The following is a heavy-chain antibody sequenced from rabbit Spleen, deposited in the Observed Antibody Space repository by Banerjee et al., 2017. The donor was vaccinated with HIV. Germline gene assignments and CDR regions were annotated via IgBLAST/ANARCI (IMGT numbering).Heavy chain of an antibody. V-gene: IGHV1S45*01. CDR1: GFSFSGSYY. J-gene: IGHJ4*01. D-gene: IGHD4-1*01. CDR2: IYNGDGST. Sequence: QEQLEESGGDLVKPGASLTLTCTASGFSFSGSYYMCWVRQAPGKGLEWIACIYNGDGSTYYASWVNGRFTISKTSSTTVTLQMTSLTVADTATYFCARDVSSDWRSFNLWGPGTLVTVS. CDR3: ARDVSSDWRSFNL.